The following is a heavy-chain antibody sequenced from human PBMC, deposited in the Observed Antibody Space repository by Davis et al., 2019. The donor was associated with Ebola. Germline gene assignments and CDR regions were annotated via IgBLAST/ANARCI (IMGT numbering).Heavy chain of an antibody. D-gene: IGHD6-19*01. CDR1: GFTFSSFW. CDR2: ISYDESNK. Sequence: PGGSLRLSCAASGFTFSSFWMSWVRQAPGKGLEWVALISYDESNKEYADSVKGRFTISRDISKNTVFLQMNSLRPDDTALYYCAKQDDSGWYGIDEYWGQGTLVTVSS. CDR3: AKQDDSGWYGIDEY. J-gene: IGHJ4*02. V-gene: IGHV3-30*18.